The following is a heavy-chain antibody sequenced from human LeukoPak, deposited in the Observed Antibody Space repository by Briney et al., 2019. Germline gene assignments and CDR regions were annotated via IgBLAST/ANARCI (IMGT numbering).Heavy chain of an antibody. Sequence: GGSLRLSCAASGFTFSSYSMNWVRQAPGKGLEYVSAISSNGGSTYYANSVKGRFTISRDNSKNTLYLQMGSLRAEDMAVYYCARDRCSAGSCYSGIFDSWGQGTLVTVSS. CDR2: ISSNGGST. J-gene: IGHJ4*02. V-gene: IGHV3-64*01. CDR3: ARDRCSAGSCYSGIFDS. CDR1: GFTFSSYS. D-gene: IGHD2-15*01.